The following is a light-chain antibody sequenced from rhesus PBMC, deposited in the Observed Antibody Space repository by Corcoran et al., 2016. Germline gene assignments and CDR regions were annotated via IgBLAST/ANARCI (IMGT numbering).Light chain of an antibody. J-gene: IGKJ2*01. V-gene: IGKV1-22*01. CDR1: QSISSW. Sequence: DIQMTQSPSSLSASVGDTVTTTCRARQSISSWSDWYQQKPGKAPKILIYKAASLQSGVPSRFSGIGSGTDFTLTISSLQPEGFATCSCRQYSGSPYSFGQGTKVEIK. CDR3: RQYSGSPYS. CDR2: KAA.